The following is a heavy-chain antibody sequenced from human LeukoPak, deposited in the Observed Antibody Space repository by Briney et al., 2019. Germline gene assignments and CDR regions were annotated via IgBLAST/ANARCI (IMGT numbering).Heavy chain of an antibody. V-gene: IGHV4-39*01. CDR1: GGSISSSSYY. CDR3: ATLGPVGATGWFDP. D-gene: IGHD1-26*01. Sequence: PSETLSLTCTVSGGSISSSSYYWGWIRQPPGKGLEWIGSIYYSGSAYYNPSLKSRVTISVDTSKNQFSLKLSSVTAADTAVYYCATLGPVGATGWFDPWGQGTLVTVSS. CDR2: IYYSGSA. J-gene: IGHJ5*02.